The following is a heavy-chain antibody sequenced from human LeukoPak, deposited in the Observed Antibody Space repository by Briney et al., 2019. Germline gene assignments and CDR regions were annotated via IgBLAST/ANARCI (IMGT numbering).Heavy chain of an antibody. D-gene: IGHD2-2*02. CDR1: GGSFSGYY. V-gene: IGHV4-34*01. J-gene: IGHJ6*02. CDR2: INHSGST. Sequence: PSETLSLTCAVYGGSFSGYYWSWIRQPPGKGLEWIGEINHSGSTNYNPSLKSRVTISVDTSKNQFSLKLSSVTAADTAVYYCARISVGYCSSTSCYNESVVRGYYYYYGMDVWGQGTTVTVSS. CDR3: ARISVGYCSSTSCYNESVVRGYYYYYGMDV.